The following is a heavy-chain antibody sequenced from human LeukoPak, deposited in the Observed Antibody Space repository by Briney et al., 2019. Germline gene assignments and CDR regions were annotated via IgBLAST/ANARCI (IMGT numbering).Heavy chain of an antibody. CDR1: GFTFSDYY. Sequence: GGSLRLSCAASGFTFSDYYMNWIRQAPGKGLEWVSYISSSGSDTKYADSVKGRFTISRDNAKNSLYLQMNSLRAEDTAVYYCARSYTFDLWGQGTMVTVSS. CDR3: ARSYTFDL. CDR2: ISSSGSDT. V-gene: IGHV3-11*06. D-gene: IGHD3-10*01. J-gene: IGHJ3*01.